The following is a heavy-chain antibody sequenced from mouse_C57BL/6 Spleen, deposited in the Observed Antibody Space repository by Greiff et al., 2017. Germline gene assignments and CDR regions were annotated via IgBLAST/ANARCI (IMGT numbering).Heavy chain of an antibody. Sequence: EVMLVESGGGLVKPGGSLKLSCAASGFTFSDYGMHWVRQAPEKGLEWVAYISSGSSTIYYADTVKGRFTISRDNAKNTLFLQMTSLRSEDTAMYYCARFYDYDPAYWGQGTLVTVSA. CDR2: ISSGSSTI. J-gene: IGHJ3*01. CDR3: ARFYDYDPAY. D-gene: IGHD2-4*01. CDR1: GFTFSDYG. V-gene: IGHV5-17*01.